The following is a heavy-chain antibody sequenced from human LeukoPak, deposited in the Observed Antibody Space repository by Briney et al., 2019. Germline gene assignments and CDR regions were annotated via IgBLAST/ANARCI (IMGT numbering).Heavy chain of an antibody. J-gene: IGHJ4*02. CDR1: GYTFTSYG. CDR2: ISAYNGNK. Sequence: ASVKVSCKASGYTFTSYGISWVRQAPGQGLEWMGWISAYNGNKDYAQKLQGRVTMTTDTSTSTAYMELRSLRSDDTAVYYCARDFGDIVVVPAAMALDYWGQGTLVTVSS. D-gene: IGHD2-2*01. V-gene: IGHV1-18*01. CDR3: ARDFGDIVVVPAAMALDY.